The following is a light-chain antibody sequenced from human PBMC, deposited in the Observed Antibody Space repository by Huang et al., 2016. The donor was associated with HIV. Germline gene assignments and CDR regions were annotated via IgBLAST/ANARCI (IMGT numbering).Light chain of an antibody. CDR3: QQYNNWPWT. CDR1: QSVSSN. CDR2: GAS. V-gene: IGKV3-15*01. J-gene: IGKJ1*01. Sequence: EKVMTQSQATLSVSPGERATLSCRASQSVSSNLAWYQQKPGQAPRLLMYGASTRATGIPARFSGSGSGTEFTLTISSLQSEDFAVYYCQQYNNWPWTFGQGTKVEIK.